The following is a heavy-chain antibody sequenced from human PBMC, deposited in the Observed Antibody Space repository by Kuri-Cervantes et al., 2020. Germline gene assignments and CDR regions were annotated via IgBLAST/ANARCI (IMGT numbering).Heavy chain of an antibody. J-gene: IGHJ6*02. D-gene: IGHD6-6*01. V-gene: IGHV3-30-3*01. Sequence: GGSLRLSCAASGFTFSSYAMHWVRQAPGKGLEWVAVISYDGSNKYYADSVKGRFTIPRDNSKNTLYLQMNSLRAEDTAVYYCARPRLYYYYYYGMDVWGQGTTVTVSS. CDR3: ARPRLYYYYYYGMDV. CDR1: GFTFSSYA. CDR2: ISYDGSNK.